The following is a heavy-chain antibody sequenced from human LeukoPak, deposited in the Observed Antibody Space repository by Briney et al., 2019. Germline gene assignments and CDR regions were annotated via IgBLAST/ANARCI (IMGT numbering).Heavy chain of an antibody. D-gene: IGHD3-10*01. CDR3: ARHDGDYYFDY. V-gene: IGHV4-39*01. CDR1: GGSISTSGYY. CDR2: MYYSGNT. Sequence: SETLSLTCTVSGGSISTSGYYWGWIRQPPGKGLEWIVSMYYSGNTYYNPSLKSRVTISVDTSKNQFSLKLTSVLAADTAVYYCARHDGDYYFDYWGQGTLVTVSS. J-gene: IGHJ4*02.